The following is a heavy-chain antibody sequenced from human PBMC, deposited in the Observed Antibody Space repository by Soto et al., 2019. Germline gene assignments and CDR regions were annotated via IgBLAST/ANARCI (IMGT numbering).Heavy chain of an antibody. CDR1: GFTFPRFG. D-gene: IGHD7-27*01. CDR2: ITYEGSQI. J-gene: IGHJ6*02. CDR3: AKGRGEMNWANYYGLDV. Sequence: VGSLRLSCAASGFTFPRFGMHWVRQAPGKGLEWVALITYEGSQIYYADAVKGRFTISRDNGDNTLSLQMDNLRTEDTARYFCAKGRGEMNWANYYGLDVWGQGTTVTVS. V-gene: IGHV3-30*18.